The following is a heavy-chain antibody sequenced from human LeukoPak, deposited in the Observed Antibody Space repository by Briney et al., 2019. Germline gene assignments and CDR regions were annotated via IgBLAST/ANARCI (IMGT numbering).Heavy chain of an antibody. CDR1: GYTFTGYY. J-gene: IGHJ5*02. V-gene: IGHV1-2*02. CDR2: INPNSGGT. D-gene: IGHD3-10*01. CDR3: ARDGILLWFGDPSGGWFDP. Sequence: ASVKVSCKASGYTFTGYYMHWVRQAPGQGLEWMGWINPNSGGTNYAQKFQGRVTMTRDTSFSTAYMELSRLRSDDTAVYSCARDGILLWFGDPSGGWFDPWGQGTLVTVSS.